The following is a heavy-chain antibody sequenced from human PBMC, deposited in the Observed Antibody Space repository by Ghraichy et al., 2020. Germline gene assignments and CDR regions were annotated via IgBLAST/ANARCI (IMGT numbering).Heavy chain of an antibody. J-gene: IGHJ6*02. V-gene: IGHV2-70*01. D-gene: IGHD6-6*01. Sequence: SGPTLVKPTQTLTLTCTFSGFSLSTSGMCVSWIRQPPGKALEWLALIDWDDDKYYSTSLKTRLTISKDTSKNQVVLTMPNMDPVDTATYYCARIRDWGAALNYGMDVWGQGTTVTVSS. CDR2: IDWDDDK. CDR3: ARIRDWGAALNYGMDV. CDR1: GFSLSTSGMC.